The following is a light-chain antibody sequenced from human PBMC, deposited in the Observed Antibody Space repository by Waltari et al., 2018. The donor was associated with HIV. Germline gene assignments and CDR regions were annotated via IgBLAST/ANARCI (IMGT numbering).Light chain of an antibody. V-gene: IGKV3-20*01. CDR1: QSVPHNY. CDR3: QRYGTSPQWT. CDR2: GAS. J-gene: IGKJ1*01. Sequence: VLTQSPGTLSLSPGERATLSCRASQSVPHNYLAWYQKKVGPAPRHLIYGASTRATDIPSRITSSGSWADFTLTIARLEPEDFAVYYCQRYGTSPQWTFGQGTKVEIK.